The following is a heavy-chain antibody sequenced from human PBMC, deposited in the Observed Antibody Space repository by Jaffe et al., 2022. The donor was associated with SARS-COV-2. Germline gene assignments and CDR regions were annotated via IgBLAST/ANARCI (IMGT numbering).Heavy chain of an antibody. CDR2: ISSSSSYI. J-gene: IGHJ6*02. CDR3: ARDLVVPAENYYYYYGMDV. V-gene: IGHV3-21*01. Sequence: EVQLVESGGGLVKPGGSLRLSCAASGFTFSSYSMNWVRQAPGKGLEWVSSISSSSSYIYYADSVKGRFTISRDNAKNSLYLQMNSLRAEDTAVYYCARDLVVPAENYYYYYGMDVWGQGTTVTVSS. D-gene: IGHD2-2*01. CDR1: GFTFSSYS.